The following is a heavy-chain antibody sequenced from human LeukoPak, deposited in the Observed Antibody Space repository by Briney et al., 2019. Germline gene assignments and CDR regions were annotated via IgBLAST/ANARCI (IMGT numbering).Heavy chain of an antibody. CDR2: ISSSSGDT. CDR1: GFTFNSYA. Sequence: GGSLRLSCAASGFTFNSYAMGWVRQAPGKGLEWVSTISSSSGDTYYADSVKGRLTVSRDNSKNTLYLQMNSLRAEDTAVYYCAKEGVVVPAASDAFDIWGQGTMVTVSS. CDR3: AKEGVVVPAASDAFDI. V-gene: IGHV3-23*01. J-gene: IGHJ3*02. D-gene: IGHD2-2*01.